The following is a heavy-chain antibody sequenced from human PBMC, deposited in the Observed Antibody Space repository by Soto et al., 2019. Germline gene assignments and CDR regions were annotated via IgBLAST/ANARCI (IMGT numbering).Heavy chain of an antibody. CDR3: ARDERSPDYYGMDV. Sequence: QVQLQESGPGLVKPSQTLSLTCTVSGGSISSGGYYWSWIRQHPGKGLEWIGYIYYSGSTYYNPSLMSRVTISVDTSKNQFSLKLSSVTAADTAVYYCARDERSPDYYGMDVWGQGTTVTVSS. V-gene: IGHV4-31*03. J-gene: IGHJ6*02. CDR1: GGSISSGGYY. CDR2: IYYSGST.